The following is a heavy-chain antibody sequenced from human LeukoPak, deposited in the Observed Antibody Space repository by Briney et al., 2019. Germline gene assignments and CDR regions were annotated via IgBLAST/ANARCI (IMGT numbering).Heavy chain of an antibody. V-gene: IGHV4-4*07. D-gene: IGHD6-19*01. J-gene: IGHJ6*03. Sequence: PSETLSLTCTVAGGFISSYYWSWIRQPAGKGLEWIGCIYTSGSTNYNPSLTSRGTMSVDTSKNQYSLKLSSVTAADTAVYSCARHAPARAVAVNYYYYYYMDVWGKGTTVTISS. CDR3: ARHAPARAVAVNYYYYYYMDV. CDR2: IYTSGST. CDR1: GGFISSYY.